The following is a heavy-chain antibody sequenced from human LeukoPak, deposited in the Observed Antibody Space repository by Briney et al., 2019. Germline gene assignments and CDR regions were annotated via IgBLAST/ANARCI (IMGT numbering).Heavy chain of an antibody. CDR3: ARIPAGIATRKGKLYYYYYYMDV. CDR2: IKQDGSEK. Sequence: GGSLRLSCAASGFTFSSYWMSWVRQAPGKGLEWVANIKQDGSEKYYVDSMKGRFTISRDNAKNSLYLQMNSLRAEDTAVYYCARIPAGIATRKGKLYYYYYYMDVWGKGTAVTVSS. V-gene: IGHV3-7*01. J-gene: IGHJ6*03. D-gene: IGHD6-13*01. CDR1: GFTFSSYW.